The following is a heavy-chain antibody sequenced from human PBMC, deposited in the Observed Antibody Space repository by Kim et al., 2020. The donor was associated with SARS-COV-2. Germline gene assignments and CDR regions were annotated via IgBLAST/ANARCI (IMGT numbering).Heavy chain of an antibody. CDR2: IYYSGST. CDR3: ARRYCSGGSCYSVWFDP. V-gene: IGHV4-59*01. Sequence: SETLSLTCTVSGGSISSYYWSWIRQPPGKGLEWIGYIYYSGSTNYNPSLKSRVTISVDTSKNQFPLKLSSVTAADTAVYYCARRYCSGGSCYSVWFDPWGQGTLVPLS. CDR1: GGSISSYY. J-gene: IGHJ5*02. D-gene: IGHD2-15*01.